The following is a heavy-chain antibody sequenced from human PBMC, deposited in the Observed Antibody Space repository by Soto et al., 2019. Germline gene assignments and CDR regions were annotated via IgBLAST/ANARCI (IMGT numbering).Heavy chain of an antibody. J-gene: IGHJ6*02. CDR3: ARDRSRXCSSTSCQQYYYYGMDV. V-gene: IGHV3-11*06. D-gene: IGHD2-2*01. CDR2: ISSSSSYT. Sequence: GGSLRLSCAASGFTFSYYYMSWIRQAPGKGLEWVSYISSSSSYTNYADSVKGRFTISRDNAKNSLYLQMNSLRAEDTAVYYCARDRSRXCSSTSCQQYYYYGMDVWGQGTTVTVSS. CDR1: GFTFSYYY.